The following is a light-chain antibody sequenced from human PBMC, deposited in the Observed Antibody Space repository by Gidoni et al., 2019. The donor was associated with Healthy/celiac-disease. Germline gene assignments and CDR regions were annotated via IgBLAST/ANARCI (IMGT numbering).Light chain of an antibody. CDR1: QTVSANF. V-gene: IGKV3-20*01. J-gene: IGKJ4*01. Sequence: EIALTQFPGTLSVSPGERATLFCRATQTVSANFLAWYQQKPGQPPTLLIYDASRRATGVPDRFSGSGSGTDFSLTINRLQTEDSALYYCQQYGAPPLTFGGGTRVEI. CDR2: DAS. CDR3: QQYGAPPLT.